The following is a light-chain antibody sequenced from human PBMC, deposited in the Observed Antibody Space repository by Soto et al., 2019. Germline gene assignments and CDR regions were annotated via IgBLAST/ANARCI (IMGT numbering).Light chain of an antibody. Sequence: DIQITQSPSTLSASVGDRVTIPCRASQSIKSWLAWYQQKPGKAPKLLIYEASSLESGVPSRFGGSGSGTEFTLTISSLQPDDFSTYYCQQYNTYSWTFGQGTKVDIK. CDR2: EAS. CDR3: QQYNTYSWT. V-gene: IGKV1-5*03. CDR1: QSIKSW. J-gene: IGKJ1*01.